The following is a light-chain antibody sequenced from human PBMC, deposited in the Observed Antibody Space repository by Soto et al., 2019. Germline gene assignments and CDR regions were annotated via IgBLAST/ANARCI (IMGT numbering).Light chain of an antibody. CDR3: QQTYSAPLT. CDR2: AAS. Sequence: DIQMTQSPSSLFASVGDSVTITCRASQTITTYLNWYRQKPGKAPTLLIYAASSLQSGVPSRFSGSGSETEFTLTISSLQPEDFATYFCQQTYSAPLTFGGGTKVEIK. V-gene: IGKV1-39*01. J-gene: IGKJ4*01. CDR1: QTITTY.